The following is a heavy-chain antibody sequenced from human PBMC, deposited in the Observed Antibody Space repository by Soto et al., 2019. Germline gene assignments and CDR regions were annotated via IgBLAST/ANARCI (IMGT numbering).Heavy chain of an antibody. D-gene: IGHD4-17*01. CDR1: GGSIRTTGYY. Sequence: QVQLQESGPGLVKPSQTLSLTCTVSGGSIRTTGYYWNCIRQRPGKGLEWIGNIYHRGTTYYHPSLKSRVSLSVETSNNQFSLRLTSVTAADTAVYFCARHVESTASTDSWGHGTLVTVSA. CDR3: ARHVESTASTDS. J-gene: IGHJ5*01. V-gene: IGHV4-31*03. CDR2: IYHRGTT.